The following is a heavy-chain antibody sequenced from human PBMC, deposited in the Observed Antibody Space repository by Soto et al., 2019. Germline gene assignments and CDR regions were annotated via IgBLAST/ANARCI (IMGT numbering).Heavy chain of an antibody. J-gene: IGHJ4*02. CDR1: GASFSDYY. D-gene: IGHD3-10*01. CDR2: INHRGGP. CDR3: ARGGLRGLYFFDY. Sequence: SETLSLTCAVYGASFSDYYWNWIRQSPGKGLEWVGQINHRGGPNYNPSLKSRVTISIDTSQNQFSLRLTSVTDADTAVYYCARGGLRGLYFFDYWGQGILVTVSS. V-gene: IGHV4-34*01.